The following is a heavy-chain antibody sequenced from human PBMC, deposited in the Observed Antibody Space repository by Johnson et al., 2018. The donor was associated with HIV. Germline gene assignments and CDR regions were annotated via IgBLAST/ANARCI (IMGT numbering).Heavy chain of an antibody. Sequence: VQLVESGGGLVQPGGSLRLSCAASGFTFSNAWMSWVRQAPGKGLEWVGRIKSKTDGGTTDYAAPVKGRFTISRDDSINTLYLQMNSLRAEDTAVYYCARGSTMRVSAFDLWGQGTMVTVSS. J-gene: IGHJ3*01. D-gene: IGHD3-22*01. CDR3: ARGSTMRVSAFDL. V-gene: IGHV3-15*01. CDR2: IKSKTDGGTT. CDR1: GFTFSNAW.